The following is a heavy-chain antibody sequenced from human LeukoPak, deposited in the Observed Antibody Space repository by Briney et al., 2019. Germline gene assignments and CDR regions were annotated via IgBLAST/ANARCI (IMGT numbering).Heavy chain of an antibody. V-gene: IGHV3-23*01. J-gene: IGHJ4*02. CDR1: GFTFSSYA. CDR2: ISGSGGST. CDR3: ATVDLLGELSPFDY. Sequence: GGSLRLSCAASGFTFSSYAMSWVRQAPGKGLEWVSVISGSGGSTYYADSVKGRFTISRDNSKNTLYLQMNSLRAEDTAVYYCATVDLLGELSPFDYWGQGTLVTVSS. D-gene: IGHD3-16*02.